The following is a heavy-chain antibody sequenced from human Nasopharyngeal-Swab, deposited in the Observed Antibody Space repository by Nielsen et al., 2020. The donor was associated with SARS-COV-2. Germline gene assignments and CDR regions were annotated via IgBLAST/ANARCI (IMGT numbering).Heavy chain of an antibody. Sequence: GGSLRLSCAASGFTFDDYAMHWVRQAPGKGLEWVSGISWNSGSIGYADSVKGRFTISRDNAKNSLYLQMNSLRAEDTALYYCATAPPVAGIGYWFDPWGQGTLVTVSS. J-gene: IGHJ5*02. CDR3: ATAPPVAGIGYWFDP. CDR1: GFTFDDYA. V-gene: IGHV3-9*01. CDR2: ISWNSGSI. D-gene: IGHD6-19*01.